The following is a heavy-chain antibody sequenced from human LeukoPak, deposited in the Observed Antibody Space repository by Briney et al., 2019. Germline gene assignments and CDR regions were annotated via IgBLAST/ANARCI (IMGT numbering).Heavy chain of an antibody. Sequence: GGSLRLSCAASGFTVSSNYMSWVHQAPGKGLEWVSVIYSGGRTYYADSVKGRFTISRDNSKNTLYLQMNSLRAEDTAVYYCARSLGTALVYYYYVMDVWGQGTTVTVSS. J-gene: IGHJ6*02. CDR1: GFTVSSNY. CDR3: ARSLGTALVYYYYVMDV. V-gene: IGHV3-66*02. CDR2: IYSGGRT. D-gene: IGHD5-18*01.